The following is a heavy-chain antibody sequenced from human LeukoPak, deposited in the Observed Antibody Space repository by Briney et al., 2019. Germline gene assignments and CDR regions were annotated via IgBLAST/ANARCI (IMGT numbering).Heavy chain of an antibody. CDR1: GGSFSGYY. V-gene: IGHV4-34*01. CDR3: AKDRLSMIRGVIRIYAMDV. Sequence: SETLSLTCAVYGGSFSGYYWSWIRQSPGKGLEWIGEINHSGSTNYNPSLKSRVTISVDTSKNQFSLKLNSATAADTAVYYCAKDRLSMIRGVIRIYAMDVWGQGTTVTVSS. J-gene: IGHJ6*02. CDR2: INHSGST. D-gene: IGHD3-10*01.